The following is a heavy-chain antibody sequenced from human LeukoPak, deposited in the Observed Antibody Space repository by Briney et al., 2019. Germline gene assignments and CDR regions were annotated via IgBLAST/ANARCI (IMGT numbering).Heavy chain of an antibody. CDR3: ARDERFCNGDNHYPDLGY. V-gene: IGHV1-2*02. Sequence: ASVKVSCKASGYTFTGYYMFRVRQAPGQGLEWMGWINPNTGATKYAQNFQGRVTLTRDTSIRTTFMELSSLRSDDTAFYCCARDERFCNGDNHYPDLGYWGQGTLVTVSS. J-gene: IGHJ4*02. CDR1: GYTFTGYY. CDR2: INPNTGAT. D-gene: IGHD2-15*01.